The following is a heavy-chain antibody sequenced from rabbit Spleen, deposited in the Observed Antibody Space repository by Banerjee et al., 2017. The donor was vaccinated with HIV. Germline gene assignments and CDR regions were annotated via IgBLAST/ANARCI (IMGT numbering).Heavy chain of an antibody. CDR1: AFTIINSHY. CDR3: ARVANYVGYDIDL. D-gene: IGHD1-1*01. J-gene: IGHJ4*01. V-gene: IGHV1S40*01. Sequence: QSLEEAGGDLVKPGASLTLTCNASAFTIINSHYMFWFRQAPGKGLEWIACIYTVSSGYSYDARWAEGRFTFSNSSSTAVTLQMSRTTAADTATYFCARVANYVGYDIDLWGQGTLVTVS. CDR2: IYTVSSGYS.